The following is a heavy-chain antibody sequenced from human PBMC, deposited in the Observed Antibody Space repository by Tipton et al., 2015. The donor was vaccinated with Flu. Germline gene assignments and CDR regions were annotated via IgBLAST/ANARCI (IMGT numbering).Heavy chain of an antibody. CDR2: IYTSGSA. Sequence: TLSLTCTVSGGSISSYYWSWIRQPAGEGLEWIGRIYTSGSANYNPSLRSRVTISADTSKNQFSLKLGSVTAADTAVYYCAREGGYSTGFSRIDTWGQGTLVIVSS. J-gene: IGHJ5*02. D-gene: IGHD2-8*02. CDR1: GGSISSYY. CDR3: AREGGYSTGFSRIDT. V-gene: IGHV4-4*07.